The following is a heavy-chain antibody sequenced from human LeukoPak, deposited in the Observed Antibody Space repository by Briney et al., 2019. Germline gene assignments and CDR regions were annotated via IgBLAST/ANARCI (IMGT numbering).Heavy chain of an antibody. V-gene: IGHV4-34*01. Sequence: SETLSLTCAVYGGSFSGYYWSWIRQPPGKGLEWIGEINHSGSTNYNPSLKGRVTISVDTSKNQFSLKLSSVTAADTAVYYCARGAPQRLITMIVLDYWGQGTLVTVSS. D-gene: IGHD3-22*01. CDR1: GGSFSGYY. CDR2: INHSGST. J-gene: IGHJ4*02. CDR3: ARGAPQRLITMIVLDY.